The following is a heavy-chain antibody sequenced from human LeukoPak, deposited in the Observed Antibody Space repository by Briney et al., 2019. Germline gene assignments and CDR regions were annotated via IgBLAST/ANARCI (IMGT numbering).Heavy chain of an antibody. D-gene: IGHD3-10*01. CDR2: INWNGAST. J-gene: IGHJ6*03. Sequence: GGSLRLSCAASGFTFSSYAMSWVRQAPGKGLEWVSGINWNGASTGYADSVKGRFTISRDNAKNSLYLQMNSLRVEDTALYYCARARQFASYYYYYMDVWGKGTTVTVSS. V-gene: IGHV3-20*04. CDR1: GFTFSSYA. CDR3: ARARQFASYYYYYMDV.